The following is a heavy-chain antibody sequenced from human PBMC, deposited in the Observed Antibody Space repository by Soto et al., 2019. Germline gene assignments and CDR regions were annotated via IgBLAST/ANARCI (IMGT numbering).Heavy chain of an antibody. CDR3: ARLDPGDFYYGMDV. CDR1: GGSISSYY. Sequence: SETLSLTCTVSGGSISSYYWSWIRQPPGKGLEWIGYIYYSGSTNYNPSLKSRVTISVDTSKNQSSLKLSSVTAADTAVYYCARLDPGDFYYGMDVWGQGTTVTVSS. D-gene: IGHD4-17*01. V-gene: IGHV4-59*08. CDR2: IYYSGST. J-gene: IGHJ6*02.